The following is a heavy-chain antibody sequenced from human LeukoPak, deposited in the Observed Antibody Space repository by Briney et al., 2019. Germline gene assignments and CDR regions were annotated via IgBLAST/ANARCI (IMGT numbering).Heavy chain of an antibody. V-gene: IGHV1-69*05. CDR2: IIPIFGTA. Sequence: SVKVSCKASGGTFSSYAISWVRQAPGQGLEWMGRIIPIFGTANYAQKFQGRVTITTDESTSTAYMELSSLRSEDTAVYYCARGVRGPYSSSWYYFDYWSQGTLVTVSS. J-gene: IGHJ4*02. D-gene: IGHD6-13*01. CDR1: GGTFSSYA. CDR3: ARGVRGPYSSSWYYFDY.